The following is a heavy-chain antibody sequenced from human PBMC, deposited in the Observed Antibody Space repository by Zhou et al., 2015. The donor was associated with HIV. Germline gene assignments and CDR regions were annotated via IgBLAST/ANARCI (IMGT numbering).Heavy chain of an antibody. V-gene: IGHV1-69*01. J-gene: IGHJ3*02. CDR3: ARDAGYYDSSGYSKIAFDI. CDR1: GGTFSSYA. CDR2: IIPIFGTA. D-gene: IGHD3-22*01. Sequence: QVQLVQSGAEVKKPGSSVKVSCKASGGTFSSYAISWVRQAPGQGLEWMGGIIPIFGTANYAQKFQGRVTITADESTSTAYMELSSLRSEDTAVYYCARDAGYYDSSGYSKIAFDIWGQGDNGHRLF.